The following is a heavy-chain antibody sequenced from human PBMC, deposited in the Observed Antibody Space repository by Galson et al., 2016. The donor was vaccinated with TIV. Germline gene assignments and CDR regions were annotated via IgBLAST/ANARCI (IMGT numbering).Heavy chain of an antibody. CDR1: GFAVSNFA. J-gene: IGHJ4*02. D-gene: IGHD6-19*01. V-gene: IGHV3-23*01. CDR2: ISGTGIST. CDR3: AKDLFTAVPNTGAFDC. Sequence: SLRLSCAASGFAVSNFAMSWVRQAPGKGLEWVSTISGTGISTYYADSVKGRFTISRDNSKNKMFLQMNSLRAEDTAIYYCAKDLFTAVPNTGAFDCWGQGTLVTVSS.